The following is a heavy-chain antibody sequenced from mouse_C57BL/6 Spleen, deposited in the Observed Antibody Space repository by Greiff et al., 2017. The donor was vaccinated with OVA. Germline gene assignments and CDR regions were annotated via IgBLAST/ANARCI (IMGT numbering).Heavy chain of an antibody. J-gene: IGHJ4*01. CDR2: INPNNGGT. CDR1: GYTFTDYY. Sequence: EVQLQQSGPELVKPGASVKISCKASGYTFTDYYMNWVKQSHGKSLEWIGDINPNNGGTSYNQKFKGKATLTVDKSSSTAYMELRSLTSEDSAVYYCARAGSSYGYYAMDYWGQGTSVTVSS. V-gene: IGHV1-26*01. D-gene: IGHD1-1*01. CDR3: ARAGSSYGYYAMDY.